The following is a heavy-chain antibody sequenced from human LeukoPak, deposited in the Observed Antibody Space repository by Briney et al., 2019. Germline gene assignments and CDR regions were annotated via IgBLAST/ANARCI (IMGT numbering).Heavy chain of an antibody. CDR3: ARRGYCGGDCYSDY. CDR1: GYSFATYW. J-gene: IGHJ4*02. CDR2: IYPGDSDT. V-gene: IGHV5-51*01. Sequence: GESLKISCKGSGYSFATYWIGWVRQMPGRGLEWMGIIYPGDSDTRYSPSFQGQVTISADKSISTAFLQWSSLKASDTAMYYCARRGYCGGDCYSDYWGQGTLVTVSS. D-gene: IGHD2-21*01.